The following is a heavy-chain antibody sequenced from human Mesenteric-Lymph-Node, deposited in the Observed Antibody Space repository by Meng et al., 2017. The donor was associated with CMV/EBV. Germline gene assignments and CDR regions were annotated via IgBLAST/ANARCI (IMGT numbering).Heavy chain of an antibody. CDR2: INHSGST. CDR1: YY. J-gene: IGHJ3*02. CDR3: ARGFDTYDILTGYYPEDAFDI. D-gene: IGHD3-9*01. V-gene: IGHV4-34*01. Sequence: YYWSWIRQPPGKGLEWIGEINHSGSTNYNPSLKSRVTISVDTSKNQFSLKLSSVTAADTAVYYCARGFDTYDILTGYYPEDAFDIWGQGTMVTVSS.